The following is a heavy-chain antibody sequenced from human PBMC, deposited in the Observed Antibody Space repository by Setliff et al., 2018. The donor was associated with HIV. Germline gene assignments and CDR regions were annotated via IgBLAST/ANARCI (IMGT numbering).Heavy chain of an antibody. V-gene: IGHV1-8*02. D-gene: IGHD4-4*01. CDR2: MSPLSGNA. CDR1: GYGFMNHD. Sequence: SVKVSCKASGYGFMNHDINWVRQATGQGLEWMGWMSPLSGNAGHAQKFQGRLTMTRTTSTSTAYMELSTLTSEDTAVYYCARADSDYSYMDVWGTGTTVTVSS. CDR3: ARADSDYSYMDV. J-gene: IGHJ6*03.